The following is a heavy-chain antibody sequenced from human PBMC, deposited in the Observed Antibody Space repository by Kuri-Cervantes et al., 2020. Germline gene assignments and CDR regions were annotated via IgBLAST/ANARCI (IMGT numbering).Heavy chain of an antibody. V-gene: IGHV1-2*02. Sequence: ASVKVSCKASGYTFTGYYMHWVRQAPGQGLEWMGWMNPNSGGTNYAQKFQGRVSMTRDTSISTVYMELSSMRSDDTAVYYCARSTPFRRLVFNSQGGVFDIWGQGTMVTVSS. CDR2: MNPNSGGT. J-gene: IGHJ3*02. D-gene: IGHD2-15*01. CDR3: ARSTPFRRLVFNSQGGVFDI. CDR1: GYTFTGYY.